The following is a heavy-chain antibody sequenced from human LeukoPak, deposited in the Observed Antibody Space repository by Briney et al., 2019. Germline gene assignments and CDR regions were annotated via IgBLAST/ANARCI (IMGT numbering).Heavy chain of an antibody. J-gene: IGHJ3*02. CDR1: GFTFSSYE. CDR3: AKSWNYYDSSGDDALDI. CDR2: ISSSGSTI. D-gene: IGHD3-22*01. Sequence: GGSLRLSCAASGFTFSSYEMNWVRQAPGKGLEWVSYISSSGSTIYYADSVKGRFTISRDNSKNTLYLQINSLRVEDTAVYYCAKSWNYYDSSGDDALDIWGQGTMVTVSS. V-gene: IGHV3-48*03.